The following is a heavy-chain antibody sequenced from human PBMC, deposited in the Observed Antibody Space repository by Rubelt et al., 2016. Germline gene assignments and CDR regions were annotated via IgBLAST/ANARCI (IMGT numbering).Heavy chain of an antibody. Sequence: QVQLQESGPGLVKSSETLSLTCTVSGGSISSYYWSWIRQPPGKGLEWIGEINHSGSTNYNPSLKSRVTISVDTSKNQFSRKRSAVTAADTAVYYWAGGDIAAAGAPFDYWGQGILVTVSS. CDR2: INHSGST. D-gene: IGHD6-13*01. V-gene: IGHV4-59*12. J-gene: IGHJ4*02. CDR3: AGGDIAAAGAPFDY. CDR1: GGSISSYY.